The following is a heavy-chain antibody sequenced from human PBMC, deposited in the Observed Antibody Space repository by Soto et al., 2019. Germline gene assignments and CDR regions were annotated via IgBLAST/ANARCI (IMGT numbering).Heavy chain of an antibody. V-gene: IGHV4-4*07. J-gene: IGHJ5*02. D-gene: IGHD1-1*01. CDR2: IYVTGTT. CDR3: LRDGTKTLREWFDH. Sequence: PSETLSLTCTVSGASISGFYGSWIRKSAGKGLEWIGRIYVTGTTDYNPSLKSRGMMTVDTTKKQFSVKLRSVTAEDTALYYFLRDGTKTLREWFDHWGQGSSVTDSS. CDR1: GASISGFY.